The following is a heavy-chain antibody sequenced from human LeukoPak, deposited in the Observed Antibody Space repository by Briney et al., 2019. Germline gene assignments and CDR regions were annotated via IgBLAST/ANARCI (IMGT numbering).Heavy chain of an antibody. CDR1: GFTFSSYA. V-gene: IGHV3-30-3*01. CDR3: ARDPPAYDSSGYYYWY. Sequence: GGSLRLSCAASGFTFSSYAMHWVRQAPGKGLEWVAVISYDGSNKYYADSVKGRFTISRDNSKNTLYLQMNSLRAEDTAVYYCARDPPAYDSSGYYYWYWGQGTLVTVSS. D-gene: IGHD3-22*01. CDR2: ISYDGSNK. J-gene: IGHJ4*02.